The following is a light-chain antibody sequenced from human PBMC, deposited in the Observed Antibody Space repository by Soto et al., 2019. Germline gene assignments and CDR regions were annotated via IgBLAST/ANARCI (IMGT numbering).Light chain of an antibody. J-gene: IGLJ1*01. Sequence: QSALTQPPSASGSPGQSLTISCTGTSSDVGAHNYVSWYQQNPGKAPKLMIYEVSKRPSGVPDRFSGSTSGSTASLTISGLQAEDEAEYYCCSYVGATTYVFGSGTKVTVL. CDR2: EVS. CDR3: CSYVGATTYV. V-gene: IGLV2-8*01. CDR1: SSDVGAHNY.